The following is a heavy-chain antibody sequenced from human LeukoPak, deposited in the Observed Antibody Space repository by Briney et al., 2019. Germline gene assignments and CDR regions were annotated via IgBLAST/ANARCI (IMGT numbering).Heavy chain of an antibody. CDR2: IYYSGST. J-gene: IGHJ4*02. CDR3: ARSHSNWNYLGSFDY. CDR1: GGSISSSSYY. Sequence: PSETLSLTCTVSGGSISSSSYYWGWIRQPPGTGLEWIGSIYYSGSTYYNPSLKSRVTISVDTSKNQFSLKLSSVTAADTAVYYCARSHSNWNYLGSFDYWGQGTLVTVSS. V-gene: IGHV4-39*01. D-gene: IGHD1-7*01.